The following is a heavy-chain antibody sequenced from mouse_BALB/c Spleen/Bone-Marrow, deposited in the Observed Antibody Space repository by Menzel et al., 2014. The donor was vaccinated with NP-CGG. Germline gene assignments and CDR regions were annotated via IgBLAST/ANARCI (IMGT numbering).Heavy chain of an antibody. D-gene: IGHD1-1*01. CDR3: ANYYYGYYFDY. V-gene: IGHV14-3*02. CDR1: GFNIEGTY. Sequence: EVKLQESGAELVKPGASVKLSCTASGFNIEGTYMHWVKQRPEQGLEWIGRIDPANGNTKYDPKFQDKATITADTSSNTAYLQLSSLTSEDTAVYYCANYYYGYYFDYWGQGTTLTVSS. J-gene: IGHJ2*01. CDR2: IDPANGNT.